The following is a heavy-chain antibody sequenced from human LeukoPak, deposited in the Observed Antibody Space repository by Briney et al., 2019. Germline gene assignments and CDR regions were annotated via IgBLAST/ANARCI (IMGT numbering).Heavy chain of an antibody. J-gene: IGHJ4*02. CDR3: ARSSYYDFWSGWGKSSPSQYYFDY. CDR1: GGSISSYY. D-gene: IGHD3-3*01. V-gene: IGHV4-59*08. Sequence: PSETLSLTCTVSGGSISSYYWSWIRQPPGKGLEWIGYIYYSGSTNYNPSLKSRVTISVDTSKNQFSLKLSSVTAADTAVYYCARSSYYDFWSGWGKSSPSQYYFDYWGQGTLVTVSS. CDR2: IYYSGST.